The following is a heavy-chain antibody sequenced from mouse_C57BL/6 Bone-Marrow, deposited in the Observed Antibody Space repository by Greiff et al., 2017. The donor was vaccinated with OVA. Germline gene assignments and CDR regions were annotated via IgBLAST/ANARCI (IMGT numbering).Heavy chain of an antibody. V-gene: IGHV1-50*01. CDR2: IDPSDSYT. J-gene: IGHJ4*01. CDR1: GYTFTSYW. CDR3: ATYYGKRGYAMDY. D-gene: IGHD2-10*01. Sequence: VQLQQPGAELVKPGASVKLSCKASGYTFTSYWMQWVKQRPGQGLEWIGEIDPSDSYTNYNQKFKGKATLTVDTSSSTAYMQLSSLTSEDSAVYYCATYYGKRGYAMDYWGQGTSVTVSS.